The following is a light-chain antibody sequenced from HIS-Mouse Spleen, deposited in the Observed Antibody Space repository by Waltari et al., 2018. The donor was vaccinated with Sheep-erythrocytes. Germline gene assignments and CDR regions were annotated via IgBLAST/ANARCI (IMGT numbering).Light chain of an antibody. CDR2: DAS. Sequence: EIVLTQSPATLSLSPVERATLSCRASQSVSSYLAWYQQKPGQAPRLLIYDASNSATGIPARFSGSGSWTDFTLTISILEPEDFAVYYCQQRSNWYTFGQGTKLEIK. CDR1: QSVSSY. CDR3: QQRSNWYT. J-gene: IGKJ2*01. V-gene: IGKV3-11*01.